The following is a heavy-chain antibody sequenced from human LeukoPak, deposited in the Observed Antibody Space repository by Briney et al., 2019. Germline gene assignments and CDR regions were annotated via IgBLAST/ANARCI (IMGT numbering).Heavy chain of an antibody. Sequence: ASVKVSCKASGYTFSDYYIHWVRQAPGQGLEWMGMINPSGGSTSYAQKFQGRVTMTRDTSTSTVYMDLNSLRSEDTAVYFCARSIRGCSSTPCYEDYWGQGTLVTVCS. J-gene: IGHJ4*02. V-gene: IGHV1-46*01. CDR2: INPSGGST. CDR1: GYTFSDYY. D-gene: IGHD2-2*01. CDR3: ARSIRGCSSTPCYEDY.